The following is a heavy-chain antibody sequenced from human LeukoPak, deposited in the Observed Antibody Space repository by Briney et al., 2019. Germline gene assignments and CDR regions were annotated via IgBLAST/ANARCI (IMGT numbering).Heavy chain of an antibody. CDR3: ARDWARTGYCTSTNCPDAFDL. Sequence: GGSLRLSCAASGFTSSSYWMSWVRQAPGKGLEWVANIKQDGSEKYYVDSVKGRFTISRDNAKNSLYLQMNSLRAEDTAVYFCARDWARTGYCTSTNCPDAFDLWGQGTMLTVSS. J-gene: IGHJ3*01. CDR1: GFTSSSYW. D-gene: IGHD2-2*01. CDR2: IKQDGSEK. V-gene: IGHV3-7*01.